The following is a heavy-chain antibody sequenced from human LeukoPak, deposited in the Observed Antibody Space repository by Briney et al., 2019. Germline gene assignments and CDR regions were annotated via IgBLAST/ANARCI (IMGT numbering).Heavy chain of an antibody. CDR2: IIPIFGTA. CDR1: GGTFSSYA. CDR3: AKTDLYDSSGYLDY. V-gene: IGHV1-69*01. Sequence: SVKVSCKASGGTFSSYAISWVRQAPGQGLEWMGGIIPIFGTANYAQKFQGRVTITADESTSTAYMELSSLRSEDTAVYYCAKTDLYDSSGYLDYWGQGTLVTVSS. J-gene: IGHJ4*02. D-gene: IGHD3-22*01.